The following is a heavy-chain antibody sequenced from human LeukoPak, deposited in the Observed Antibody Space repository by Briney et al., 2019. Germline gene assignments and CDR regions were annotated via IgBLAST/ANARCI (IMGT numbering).Heavy chain of an antibody. D-gene: IGHD4/OR15-4a*01. Sequence: GASVTVSFKASGNTLTGYYIHWIRQAPGQGLEWMGRINANDGGTQYAQHFQGRVTVTRDTSINTAYMELSSLTSDDTALFYCARGKMVLSGTNLYYFDYWGQGTLVTVSS. V-gene: IGHV1-2*06. CDR1: GNTLTGYY. J-gene: IGHJ4*02. CDR2: INANDGGT. CDR3: ARGKMVLSGTNLYYFDY.